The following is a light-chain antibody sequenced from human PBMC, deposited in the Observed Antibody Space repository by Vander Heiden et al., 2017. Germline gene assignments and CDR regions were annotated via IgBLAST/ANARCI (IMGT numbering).Light chain of an antibody. Sequence: QSALTQPAFVSGSPGQSITISCTGTSSDVGSYNLVSWYQQHPGKAPKLIIYEVSNRPSGVSYRFSGSKSGNTASLTISGLQAEDEAAYFCHSYAGSRTFVVFGGGTKLTVL. CDR1: SSDVGSYNL. CDR3: HSYAGSRTFVV. V-gene: IGLV2-23*02. CDR2: EVS. J-gene: IGLJ2*01.